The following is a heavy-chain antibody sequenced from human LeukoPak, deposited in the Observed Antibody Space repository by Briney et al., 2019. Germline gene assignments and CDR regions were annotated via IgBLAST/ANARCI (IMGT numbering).Heavy chain of an antibody. CDR1: GFTFDDYA. CDR2: ISWNSGNI. Sequence: GRSLRLSCAASGFTFDDYAMHWVRQAPGKGLEWVSGISWNSGNIGYADSVKGRFTISRDNAKNSLYLQMNSLRPGDTALYYCAKDSRGSSGWDYWGQGTLVTVSS. CDR3: AKDSRGSSGWDY. V-gene: IGHV3-9*01. D-gene: IGHD6-19*01. J-gene: IGHJ4*02.